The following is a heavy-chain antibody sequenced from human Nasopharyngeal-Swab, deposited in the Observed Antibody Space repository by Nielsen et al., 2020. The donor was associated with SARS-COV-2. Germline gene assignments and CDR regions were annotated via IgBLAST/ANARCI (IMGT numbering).Heavy chain of an antibody. J-gene: IGHJ6*02. Sequence: GESLKISCAASGFTFSSYWMSWVRQAPGKGLEWVANIKQDGSEKYYVGSVKGRFTISRDNAKNSLYLQMNSLRAEDTAVYYCARRQYGDYYYYYGMDVWGQGTTVTVSS. V-gene: IGHV3-7*03. D-gene: IGHD4-17*01. CDR1: GFTFSSYW. CDR3: ARRQYGDYYYYYGMDV. CDR2: IKQDGSEK.